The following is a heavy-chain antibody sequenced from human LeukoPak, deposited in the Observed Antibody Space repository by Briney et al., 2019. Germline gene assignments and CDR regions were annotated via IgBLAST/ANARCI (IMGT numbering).Heavy chain of an antibody. Sequence: GGSLRLSCAASGFSFSSSWMHWVRQAPGKGLVWVSRINSDGTTINYADSVKGRFTISRDNAKNTLYLQVNSLIDEDTAVYYCARAGYYRFDYWGQGTLVTVSS. CDR2: INSDGTTI. CDR1: GFSFSSSW. V-gene: IGHV3-74*01. D-gene: IGHD4-17*01. J-gene: IGHJ4*02. CDR3: ARAGYYRFDY.